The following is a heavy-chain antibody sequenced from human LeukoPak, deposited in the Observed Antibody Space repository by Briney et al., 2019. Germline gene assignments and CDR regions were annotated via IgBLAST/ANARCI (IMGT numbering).Heavy chain of an antibody. CDR1: GGTFSSYA. CDR3: ARILMVRGVINPYNWYDH. Sequence: SVKVSCKASGGTFSSYAISWVRQAPVQGLEWMGGIIPIFGTANYAQKFQGRVTITADESTSTAYMELSSLRSEDTAVYYCARILMVRGVINPYNWYDHWGDGTLVTASP. CDR2: IIPIFGTA. V-gene: IGHV1-69*01. J-gene: IGHJ5*02. D-gene: IGHD3-10*01.